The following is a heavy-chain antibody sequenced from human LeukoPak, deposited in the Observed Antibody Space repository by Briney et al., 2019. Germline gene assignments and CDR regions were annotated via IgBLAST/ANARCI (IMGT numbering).Heavy chain of an antibody. V-gene: IGHV4-59*01. Sequence: SETLSLTCTVSGGSISSYYWSWIRQPPGKGLEWIGYIYYSGSTNYNPSLKSRVTISVDTSKNQFSLKLSSVTAADTAVYYCARGEGGPGYSSSWYEIYYYMDVWGKGTTVTVSS. CDR3: ARGEGGPGYSSSWYEIYYYMDV. J-gene: IGHJ6*03. CDR1: GGSISSYY. D-gene: IGHD6-13*01. CDR2: IYYSGST.